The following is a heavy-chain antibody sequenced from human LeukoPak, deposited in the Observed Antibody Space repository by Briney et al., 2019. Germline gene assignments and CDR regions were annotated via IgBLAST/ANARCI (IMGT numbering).Heavy chain of an antibody. V-gene: IGHV3-53*01. J-gene: IGHJ4*02. CDR2: IYSDNT. Sequence: PGGSLRLSCTVSGFTVSSNSMGWVRQAPGKGLEGVSFIYSDNTHYSDPAQGRVTTSRDNSKNTLYLQMNSLRAEDTAVYYCAKGGGSYQLLRRPTYYFDYWGQGTLVTVSS. CDR1: GFTVSSNS. CDR3: AKGGGSYQLLRRPTYYFDY. D-gene: IGHD2-2*01.